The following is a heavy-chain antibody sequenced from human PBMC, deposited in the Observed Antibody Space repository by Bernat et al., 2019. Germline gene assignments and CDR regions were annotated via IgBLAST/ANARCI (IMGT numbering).Heavy chain of an antibody. Sequence: QLQLQESGPGLVKPSETLSLTCTVSGGSISSSSYYWGWIRQPPGKGLEWIGSIYYSGSTYYNPSLKSRVTISVDTSKNQFSLKLSSVTAADTAVYYCARQSAGLKRRSQGSYYFDYWGQGTLVTVSS. V-gene: IGHV4-39*01. CDR2: IYYSGST. CDR3: ARQSAGLKRRSQGSYYFDY. CDR1: GGSISSSSYY. J-gene: IGHJ4*02. D-gene: IGHD3-10*01.